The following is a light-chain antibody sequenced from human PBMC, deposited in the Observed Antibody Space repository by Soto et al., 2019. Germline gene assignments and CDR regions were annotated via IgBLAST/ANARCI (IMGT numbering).Light chain of an antibody. J-gene: IGLJ1*01. CDR2: DVS. CDR3: CSYAGSYV. CDR1: SSDVGGYNY. V-gene: IGLV2-11*01. Sequence: QSVLTQPRSVSGSPGQSVTIPCTGTSSDVGGYNYVSWYQQHPGKAPKLVIYDVSKRPSGVPDRFSGSKSGNTASLTISGLQGEDEADYYCCSYAGSYVFGTGTKLTVL.